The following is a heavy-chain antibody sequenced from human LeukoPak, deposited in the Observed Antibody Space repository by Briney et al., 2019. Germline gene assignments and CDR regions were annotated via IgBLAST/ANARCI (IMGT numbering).Heavy chain of an antibody. D-gene: IGHD3-22*01. Sequence: GGSLRLSCAASGFTFSDYYMSWIRQAPGKGLEWVSYVGSSGSNIYYADSVKGRFTISRDNAKNSLYLQMNSLRAEDTAVYYCAREGLYYYDSSGYYAHYWGQGTLVTVSS. CDR2: VGSSGSNI. CDR1: GFTFSDYY. V-gene: IGHV3-11*04. CDR3: AREGLYYYDSSGYYAHY. J-gene: IGHJ4*02.